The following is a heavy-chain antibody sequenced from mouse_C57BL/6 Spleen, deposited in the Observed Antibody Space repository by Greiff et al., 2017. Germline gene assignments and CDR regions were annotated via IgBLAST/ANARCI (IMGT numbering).Heavy chain of an antibody. CDR1: GFSLTSSG. D-gene: IGHD2-13*01. V-gene: IGHV2-2*01. CDR2: IWSGGST. J-gene: IGHJ1*03. Sequence: VQLLQSGPGLVQPSQSLSITCTVPGFSLTSSGVHWVRHAPGKGLAWLGVIWSGGSTDYTAAFISRLSISKYNSKSQVFFKMNSLQADDTAIYYCARNYGDYGGYFDFWGKGTTVTVSS. CDR3: ARNYGDYGGYFDF.